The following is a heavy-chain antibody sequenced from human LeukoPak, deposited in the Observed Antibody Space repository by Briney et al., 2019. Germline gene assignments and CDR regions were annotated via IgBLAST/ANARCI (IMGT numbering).Heavy chain of an antibody. CDR3: ARFYPRYCSGGSCSNFDY. Sequence: ASVKVSCKASGCTFTSYGISWVRQAPGQGLEWMGWISAYNGNTNYAQKLQGRVTMTTDTSTSTAYMELRSLRSDDTAVYYCARFYPRYCSGGSCSNFDYWGQGTLVTVSS. J-gene: IGHJ4*02. V-gene: IGHV1-18*01. CDR1: GCTFTSYG. D-gene: IGHD2-15*01. CDR2: ISAYNGNT.